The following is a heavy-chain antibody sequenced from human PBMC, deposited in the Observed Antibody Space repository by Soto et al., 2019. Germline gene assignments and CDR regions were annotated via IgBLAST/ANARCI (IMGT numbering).Heavy chain of an antibody. J-gene: IGHJ3*02. CDR3: ARDPIRQWLVGGSFDI. Sequence: GGSLRLSCAASGFTFSSYGMHWVRQAPGKGLEWVAVIWYDGSNKYYADSVKGRFTISRDNSKNTLYLQMNSLRAEDTAVYYCARDPIRQWLVGGSFDIWGQGTMVTVSS. CDR1: GFTFSSYG. D-gene: IGHD6-19*01. V-gene: IGHV3-33*01. CDR2: IWYDGSNK.